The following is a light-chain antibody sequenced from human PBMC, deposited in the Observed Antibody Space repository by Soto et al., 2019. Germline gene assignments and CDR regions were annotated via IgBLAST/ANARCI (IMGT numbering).Light chain of an antibody. CDR2: AAS. J-gene: IGKJ5*01. CDR3: QQSYSTPIT. V-gene: IGKV1-6*01. CDR1: QGIRSD. Sequence: IQMTQSPSSLSASVGDRVTITCRASQGIRSDLAWYQQHPGKAPNLLIYAASSLQGGVPSRFSGSGSGTDFTLTINSLQPEDFATYYCQQSYSTPITFGQGTRLEIK.